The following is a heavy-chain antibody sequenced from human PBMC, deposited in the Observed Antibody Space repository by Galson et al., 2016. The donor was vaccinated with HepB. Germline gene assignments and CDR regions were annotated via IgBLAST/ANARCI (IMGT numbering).Heavy chain of an antibody. V-gene: IGHV3-21*01. CDR2: ISSSGSHI. D-gene: IGHD5-12*01. CDR3: ARDYPPYVATIQVFDI. J-gene: IGHJ3*02. Sequence: SLRLSCAASGFTFSSYSMNWVRQAPGKGLDWVSSISSSGSHIYYADSVKGRFTISRDNAKNSLYLQMNSLRAEDTAVYFCARDYPPYVATIQVFDIWGQGTMVTVS. CDR1: GFTFSSYS.